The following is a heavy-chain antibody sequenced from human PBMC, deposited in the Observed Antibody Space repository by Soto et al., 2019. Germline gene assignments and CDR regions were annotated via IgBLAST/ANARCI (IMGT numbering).Heavy chain of an antibody. CDR3: ARELRDEFGHPVGFDI. Sequence: QVRLQESGPRLVKPSQTLTLTCTVSGDSINSGDYYWNWIRQPPGKGLEWIGYVYYSGNTYYNSSLRSRLSISLDTSKTQFSLSLGSVTAADTAMYYCARELRDEFGHPVGFDIWGHGTPVTVSS. V-gene: IGHV4-30-4*01. CDR1: GDSINSGDYY. CDR2: VYYSGNT. D-gene: IGHD3-10*01. J-gene: IGHJ3*02.